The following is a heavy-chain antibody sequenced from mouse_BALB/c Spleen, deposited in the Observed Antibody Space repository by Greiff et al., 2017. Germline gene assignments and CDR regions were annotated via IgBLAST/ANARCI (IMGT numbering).Heavy chain of an antibody. D-gene: IGHD1-1*01. CDR2: IWGDGST. CDR3: AREDGSSLYYAMDY. V-gene: IGHV2-6-7*01. Sequence: VQLVESGPGLVAPSQSLSITCTVSGFSLTGYGVNWVRQPPGKGLEWLGMIWGDGSTDYNSALKSRLSISKDNSKSQVFLKMNSLQTDDTARYYCAREDGSSLYYAMDYWGQGTSVTVSS. CDR1: GFSLTGYG. J-gene: IGHJ4*01.